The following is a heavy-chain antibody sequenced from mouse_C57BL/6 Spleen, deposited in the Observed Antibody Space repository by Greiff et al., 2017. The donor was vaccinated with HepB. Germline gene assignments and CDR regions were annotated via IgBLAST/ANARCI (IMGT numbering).Heavy chain of an antibody. D-gene: IGHD2-2*01. V-gene: IGHV1-76*01. CDR3: ARGYDDYAMDY. CDR1: GYTFTDYY. CDR2: IYPGSGNT. Sequence: VQLQQSGAELVRPGASVKLSCKASGYTFTDYYINWVKQRPGQGLEWIARIYPGSGNTYYNEKFKGKATLTAEKSSSTAYMQLSSLTSEDSAVYFCARGYDDYAMDYWGQGTSVTVSS. J-gene: IGHJ4*01.